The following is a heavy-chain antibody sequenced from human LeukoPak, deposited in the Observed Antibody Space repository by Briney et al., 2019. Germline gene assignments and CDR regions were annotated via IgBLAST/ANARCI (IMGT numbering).Heavy chain of an antibody. Sequence: SETLSLTCTVSGGSIIGYSWSWVRQPPGKGLEWIGEINHSGSTNYNPSLKSRVTISVDTSKNQFSLKLSSVTAADTAVYYCARAVAVAGPLDYWGQGALVTVSS. D-gene: IGHD6-19*01. V-gene: IGHV4-34*01. CDR1: GGSIIGYS. J-gene: IGHJ4*02. CDR3: ARAVAVAGPLDY. CDR2: INHSGST.